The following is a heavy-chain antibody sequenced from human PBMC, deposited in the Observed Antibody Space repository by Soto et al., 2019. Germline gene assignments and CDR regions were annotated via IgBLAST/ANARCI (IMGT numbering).Heavy chain of an antibody. J-gene: IGHJ5*02. CDR2: TYFRSKWYN. D-gene: IGHD3-9*01. CDR3: ARVSFDHFVHWFDP. CDR1: GDSVSSKTAA. V-gene: IGHV6-1*01. Sequence: SQTLSLTCAISGDSVSSKTAAWNWIRQSPSRGLEWLGRTYFRSKWYNDYAISVKSRITINPDTSKNQFSLLLNSVTPEDTAVYYCARVSFDHFVHWFDPWGQGTLVTGSS.